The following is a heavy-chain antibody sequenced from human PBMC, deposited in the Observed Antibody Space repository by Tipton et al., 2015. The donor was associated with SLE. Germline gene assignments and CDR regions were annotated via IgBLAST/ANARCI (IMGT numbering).Heavy chain of an antibody. V-gene: IGHV4-39*01. CDR1: GDSFSSSTYY. D-gene: IGHD2-2*02. CDR2: IYYSGST. CDR3: ARPRRARDYTTSAAYYLDF. Sequence: TLSLTCTVSGDSFSSSTYYWTWIRQPPGKGLEWIGSIYYSGSTYYNPPLKSRITISVDTSKNQFSLRVNSVTAADTAVYYCARPRRARDYTTSAAYYLDFWGQGTLVTVSS. J-gene: IGHJ4*02.